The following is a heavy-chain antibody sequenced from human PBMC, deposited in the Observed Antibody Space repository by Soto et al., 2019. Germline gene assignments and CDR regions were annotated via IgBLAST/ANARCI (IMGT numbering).Heavy chain of an antibody. Sequence: SVKVSCKASGSPFSSYAISCVRQAPGQGLEWTGGIIPIFGTANYAQKFQGRVTITADESTSTAYMELSSPRSEDTAVYYCARLSREVTTSYYYYGMDVWGQGTTVTVSS. CDR3: ARLSREVTTSYYYYGMDV. J-gene: IGHJ6*02. V-gene: IGHV1-69*13. CDR1: GSPFSSYA. CDR2: IIPIFGTA. D-gene: IGHD4-4*01.